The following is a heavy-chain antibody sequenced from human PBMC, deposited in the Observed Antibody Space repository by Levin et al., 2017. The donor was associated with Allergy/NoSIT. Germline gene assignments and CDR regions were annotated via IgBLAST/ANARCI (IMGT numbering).Heavy chain of an antibody. CDR1: SLTTSGEA. CDR2: IYWDGDK. D-gene: IGHD4-17*01. Sequence: SLTTSGEAVGWIRQPPGKALEWLALIYWDGDKRYNPSLKSRLTITKDTSTNQVVLTMTNMYYVDTATYYCAHRGVGYGDYTQYNFDYWGQGTLVTVSS. V-gene: IGHV2-5*02. J-gene: IGHJ4*02. CDR3: AHRGVGYGDYTQYNFDY.